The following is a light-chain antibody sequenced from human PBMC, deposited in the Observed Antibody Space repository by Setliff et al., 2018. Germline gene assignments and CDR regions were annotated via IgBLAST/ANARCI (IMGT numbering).Light chain of an antibody. J-gene: IGLJ1*01. CDR2: DVD. CDR3: GAYAGSSKKI. CDR1: SSDIGDYNY. Sequence: QSVLGQPPSASGSPGQSVTISCTGTSSDIGDYNYVSWYQHHPGKAPKLLIYDVDKRPSGVPDRFSGSKSGNTASLTVSGLQADDEADYYCGAYAGSSKKIFGTGTKVTV. V-gene: IGLV2-8*01.